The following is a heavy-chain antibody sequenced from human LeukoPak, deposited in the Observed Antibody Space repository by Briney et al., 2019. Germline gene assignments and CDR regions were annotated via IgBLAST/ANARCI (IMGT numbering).Heavy chain of an antibody. Sequence: GGSLRLSCAASGFTFSDYYMSWIRQAPGKGLEWVSYISSSSSYTNYADSVRGRFTISRDNAKNSLYLQMNSLRAEDTAVYYCARESESSGFDYWGQGTLVTVSS. V-gene: IGHV3-11*06. CDR2: ISSSSSYT. J-gene: IGHJ4*02. CDR1: GFTFSDYY. CDR3: ARESESSGFDY. D-gene: IGHD6-19*01.